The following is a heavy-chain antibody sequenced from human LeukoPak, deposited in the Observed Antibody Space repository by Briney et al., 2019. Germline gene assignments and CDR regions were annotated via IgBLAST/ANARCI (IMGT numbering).Heavy chain of an antibody. CDR1: GFTVSSNY. V-gene: IGHV3-66*01. Sequence: GGSLTLSRAVSGFTVSSNYMSWVRQVPGKGLEWVSSLYSAGNTYYVDSVKGRFTISRDNSKNTLYLQMDSLRAEDTAVYYCARAVGGTIYFDYWGQGTLVSVSS. D-gene: IGHD1-26*01. CDR3: ARAVGGTIYFDY. J-gene: IGHJ4*02. CDR2: LYSAGNT.